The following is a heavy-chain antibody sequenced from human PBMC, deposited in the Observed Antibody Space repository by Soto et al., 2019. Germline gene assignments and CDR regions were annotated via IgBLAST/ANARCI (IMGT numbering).Heavy chain of an antibody. D-gene: IGHD5-18*01. CDR2: IYYSGGT. V-gene: IGHV4-61*01. J-gene: IGHJ4*02. CDR1: GGSVSSGSYY. Sequence: QVQLQESGPGLVKPSETLSLTCTVSGGSVSSGSYYWSWIRQPPGKGLEWIGYIYYSGGTNYNPSLKSRVTISVDTSKNQFSLKLSSVTAADTAVYYCARTDTAMALFDYWGQGTLVTVSS. CDR3: ARTDTAMALFDY.